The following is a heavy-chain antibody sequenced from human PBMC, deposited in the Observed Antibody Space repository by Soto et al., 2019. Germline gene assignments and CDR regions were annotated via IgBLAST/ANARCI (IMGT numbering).Heavy chain of an antibody. Sequence: QVQLVESGGGVVQPGRSLRLSCATSGFTFSNYAMHWVRQAPGKGLEWGAVISYDGRNKRYADAVRGRFTVSRDNSKNPLYLQMDSLRAEDTAVYYCAQALPWELGQYTFDSWGQGTLVTVSP. CDR3: AQALPWELGQYTFDS. D-gene: IGHD1-26*01. CDR2: ISYDGRNK. J-gene: IGHJ4*02. CDR1: GFTFSNYA. V-gene: IGHV3-30*18.